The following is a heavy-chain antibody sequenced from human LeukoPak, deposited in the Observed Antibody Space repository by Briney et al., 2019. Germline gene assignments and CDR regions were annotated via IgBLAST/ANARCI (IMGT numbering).Heavy chain of an antibody. J-gene: IGHJ4*02. CDR1: GFTFSSYS. CDR3: ARDISSAGYSYALFGY. D-gene: IGHD5-18*01. V-gene: IGHV3-48*04. Sequence: GGSLRLSCAASGFTFSSYSMNWVRQAPGKGLEWVSYISSSGSTIYYADSVEGRFTISRDNAKNSLYLQMNSLRAEDTAVYYCARDISSAGYSYALFGYWGQGTLVTVSS. CDR2: ISSSGSTI.